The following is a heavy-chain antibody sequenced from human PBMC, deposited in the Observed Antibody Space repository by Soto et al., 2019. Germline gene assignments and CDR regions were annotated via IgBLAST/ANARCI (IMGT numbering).Heavy chain of an antibody. Sequence: PGGSLRLSCAASGFPFNIYAMSWVRQAPGKGLEWVSAISGNGRNTYYADSVKGRFTISRDNSKNTLYLQMSSLRAEDTAVYYCAKDIWMAVAGTCYWGQGTLVTVSS. CDR2: ISGNGRNT. D-gene: IGHD6-19*01. J-gene: IGHJ4*02. CDR3: AKDIWMAVAGTCY. V-gene: IGHV3-23*01. CDR1: GFPFNIYA.